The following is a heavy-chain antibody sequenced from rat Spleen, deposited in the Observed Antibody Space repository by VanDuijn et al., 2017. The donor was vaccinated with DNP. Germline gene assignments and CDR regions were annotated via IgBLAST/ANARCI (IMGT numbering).Heavy chain of an antibody. CDR3: ASTLVNYGTYGYYAMDA. D-gene: IGHD1-3*01. Sequence: QVQLKESGPGLVQPSQTLSLTCTIAGFPLTRYNVHWIRQPPGKGLEWMGVIWNTGGTRYNSALKSRLSISKDTSKSQVFLKMNSLQTEDTATYYCASTLVNYGTYGYYAMDAWGQGTSVTVSS. CDR1: GFPLTRYN. V-gene: IGHV2-41*01. CDR2: IWNTGGT. J-gene: IGHJ4*01.